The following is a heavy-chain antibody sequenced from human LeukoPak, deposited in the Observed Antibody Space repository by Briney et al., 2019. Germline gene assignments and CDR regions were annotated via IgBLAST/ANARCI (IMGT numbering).Heavy chain of an antibody. J-gene: IGHJ4*02. V-gene: IGHV4-38-2*02. CDR3: AREGAETSYDHFSGA. Sequence: PSETLSLTCTVSDDSISDYYRGWIRQPPGKGLEWMGGIYYTGTTYYKPSLKSRVIMSVDTTNNQFSLKLNSVTAADTAVYYCAREGAETSYDHFSGAWGQGILVAVSS. CDR2: IYYTGTT. CDR1: DDSISDYY. D-gene: IGHD3-3*01.